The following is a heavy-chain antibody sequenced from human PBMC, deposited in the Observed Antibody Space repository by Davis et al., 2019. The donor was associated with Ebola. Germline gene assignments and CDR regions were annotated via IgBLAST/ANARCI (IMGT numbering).Heavy chain of an antibody. D-gene: IGHD2-2*01. V-gene: IGHV3-7*01. CDR1: GFTFSSYW. Sequence: GESLKISCAASGFTFSSYWMSWVRQAPGKGLEWVANIKQDGREKSYVDSVKGRFTISRANAKNSLYLQMNSLRAEDTAVYYCARDRLVVVPAAMLYYYYGMDVWGQGTTVTVSS. CDR2: IKQDGREK. CDR3: ARDRLVVVPAAMLYYYYGMDV. J-gene: IGHJ6*02.